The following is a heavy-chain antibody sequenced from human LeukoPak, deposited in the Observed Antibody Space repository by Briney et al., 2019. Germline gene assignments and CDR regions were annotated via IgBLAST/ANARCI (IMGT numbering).Heavy chain of an antibody. CDR1: GYTFTAYY. CDR3: ARDRVAVPAAFDY. D-gene: IGHD2-2*01. Sequence: GASVKVSCKASGYTFTAYYMHWVRQAPGQGLEWMGWINPNSGGTNYAQKFQGRVTMTRDTSISTACMELSRLRSDDTAVYYCARDRVAVPAAFDYWGQGTLVTVSS. CDR2: INPNSGGT. V-gene: IGHV1-2*02. J-gene: IGHJ4*02.